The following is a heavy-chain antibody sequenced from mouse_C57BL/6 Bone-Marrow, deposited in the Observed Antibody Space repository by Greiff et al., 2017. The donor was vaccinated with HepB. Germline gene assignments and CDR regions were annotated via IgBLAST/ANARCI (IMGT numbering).Heavy chain of an antibody. V-gene: IGHV5-17*01. J-gene: IGHJ1*03. CDR3: ARKPVYYYGSRYWYFDV. D-gene: IGHD1-1*01. CDR2: ISSGSSTI. Sequence: EVKLVESGGGLVKPGGSLKLSCAASGFTFSDYGMHWVRQAPEKGLEWVAYISSGSSTIYYADTVKGRFTISRDNAKNTLFLQMTSPRSEDTAMYYCARKPVYYYGSRYWYFDVWGTGTTVTVSS. CDR1: GFTFSDYG.